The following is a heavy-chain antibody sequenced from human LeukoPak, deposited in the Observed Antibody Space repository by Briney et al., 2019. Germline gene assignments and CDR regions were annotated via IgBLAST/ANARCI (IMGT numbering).Heavy chain of an antibody. CDR1: GFTFDDYA. J-gene: IGHJ4*02. D-gene: IGHD5-18*01. Sequence: GGSLRLSCAASGFTFDDYAMSWVRQTPGKGLEWVSGTNWDGGRTGYADSVKGRFTISRDNAKNSLYLQMDSLRAEDTATYYCATYRQIQVPFEFWGQGTLVTVSS. CDR3: ATYRQIQVPFEF. CDR2: TNWDGGRT. V-gene: IGHV3-20*04.